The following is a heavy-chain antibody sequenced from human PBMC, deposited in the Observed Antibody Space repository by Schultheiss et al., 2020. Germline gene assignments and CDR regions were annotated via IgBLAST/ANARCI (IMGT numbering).Heavy chain of an antibody. CDR3: ARGDVAAYEYYYYYYMDV. V-gene: IGHV1-2*06. J-gene: IGHJ6*03. D-gene: IGHD6-25*01. CDR1: GYTFTGYY. CDR2: INPNSGGT. Sequence: ASVKVSCKASGYTFTGYYMHWVRQAPGQGLEWMGRINPNSGGTNYAQKFQGRVTMTRDTSISTAYMELSRLRSDDTAVYYCARGDVAAYEYYYYYYMDVWGKGTTVTVSS.